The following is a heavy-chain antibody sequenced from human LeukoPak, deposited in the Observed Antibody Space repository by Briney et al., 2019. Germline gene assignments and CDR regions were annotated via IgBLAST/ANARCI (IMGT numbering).Heavy chain of an antibody. CDR3: ARDLAVFDAFDI. V-gene: IGHV1-2*02. J-gene: IGHJ3*02. CDR1: GYTFTGYY. Sequence: GASVKVSCKASGYTFTGYYMHWVRQAPGQGLEGMGWINPNSGDTNYAQDFQGRVTMTRDTSISTAYMELSRLRYDDTAVYYCARDLAVFDAFDIWGQGTMVTVSS. D-gene: IGHD2-8*02. CDR2: INPNSGDT.